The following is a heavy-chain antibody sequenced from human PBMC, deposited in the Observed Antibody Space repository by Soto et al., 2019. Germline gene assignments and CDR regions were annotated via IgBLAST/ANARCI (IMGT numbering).Heavy chain of an antibody. V-gene: IGHV3-48*01. CDR1: GFTFINYG. J-gene: IGHJ4*02. CDR3: ARGAVARPDF. CDR2: ISSNSRTI. D-gene: IGHD6-6*01. Sequence: GGSLRLSCAASGFTFINYGMDWVRQAPGKGPEWVSYISSNSRTINYADSVKGRFTISRDNAKNSLYLQMNSLRVEDTAGYYCARGAVARPDFCGQGTLGTVSS.